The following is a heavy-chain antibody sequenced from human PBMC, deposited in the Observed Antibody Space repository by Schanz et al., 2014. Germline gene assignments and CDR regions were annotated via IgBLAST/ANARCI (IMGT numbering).Heavy chain of an antibody. CDR3: AAIPEYNYMSWDH. Sequence: QVQLQESGPGLVKPSETLSLTCTVSGASISSYYWCWMRQPPGRGLEWIGYIYQAGSVNYNPSRGSRLTTTGETNKNQAPLMLSSVPAAEKAVYYCAAIPEYNYMSWDHWGQGTLVTVSS. CDR2: IYQAGSV. J-gene: IGHJ4*02. D-gene: IGHD1-1*01. CDR1: GASISSYY. V-gene: IGHV4-59*01.